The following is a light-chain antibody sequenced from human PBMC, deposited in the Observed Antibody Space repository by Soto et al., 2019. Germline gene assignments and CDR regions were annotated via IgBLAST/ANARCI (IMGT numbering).Light chain of an antibody. V-gene: IGKV1-9*01. CDR1: QGISSY. CDR2: AAS. Sequence: DLQLTQSPSFLSASVGDRVTITCRASQGISSYLAWYQQKPGKAPKLLIYAASTLQSGVPSRFSGSGSGXEXXXTXXSLQPEDFATYYCQQLNSYPLTFGGGTKVEIK. J-gene: IGKJ4*01. CDR3: QQLNSYPLT.